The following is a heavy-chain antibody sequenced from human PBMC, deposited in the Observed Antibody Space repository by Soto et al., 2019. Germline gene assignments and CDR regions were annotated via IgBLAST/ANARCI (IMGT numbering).Heavy chain of an antibody. V-gene: IGHV1-69*08. D-gene: IGHD6-13*01. Sequence: QVQLVQSGAEVKKPGSSVKVSCKASGGTFSSYTISWVRQAPGQGLEWMGRIIPILGIANYAQKFQGRVTITADKSTSTAYMELSSLRSEDTAVYYCARDLSIAEAATGFDYWGQGTLVTFSS. CDR1: GGTFSSYT. CDR2: IIPILGIA. CDR3: ARDLSIAEAATGFDY. J-gene: IGHJ4*02.